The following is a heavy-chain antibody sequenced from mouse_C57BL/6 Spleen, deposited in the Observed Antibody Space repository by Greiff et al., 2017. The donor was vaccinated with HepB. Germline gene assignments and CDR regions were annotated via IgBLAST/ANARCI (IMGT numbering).Heavy chain of an antibody. CDR3: ARRRDRNLYYFDY. CDR1: GYSFTGYY. D-gene: IGHD3-3*01. V-gene: IGHV1-42*01. CDR2: INPSTGGT. Sequence: VQLQQSGPELVKPGASVKISCKASGYSFTGYYMNWVKQSPEKSLEWIGEINPSTGGTTYNQKFKAKATLTVDKSSSTAYMQLKSLTSEDSAVYYCARRRDRNLYYFDYWGQGTTLTVSS. J-gene: IGHJ2*01.